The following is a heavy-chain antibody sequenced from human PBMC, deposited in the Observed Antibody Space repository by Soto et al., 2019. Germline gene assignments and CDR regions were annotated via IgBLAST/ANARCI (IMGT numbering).Heavy chain of an antibody. J-gene: IGHJ6*03. Sequence: GESLKISCKGSGYSFTSYWSGWVRQMPGKGLEWMGIIYPGDSDTRYSPSFQGQVTISADKSISTAYLQWSSLKASDTAMYYCARMGDCSSTSCYYCYYYYMDVWGKGTTVTVSS. CDR1: GYSFTSYW. CDR3: ARMGDCSSTSCYYCYYYYMDV. V-gene: IGHV5-51*01. D-gene: IGHD2-2*01. CDR2: IYPGDSDT.